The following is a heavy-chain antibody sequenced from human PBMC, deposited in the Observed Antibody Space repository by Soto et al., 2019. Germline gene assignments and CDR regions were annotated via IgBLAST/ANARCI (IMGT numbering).Heavy chain of an antibody. D-gene: IGHD3-10*01. CDR2: ISYDGSNK. CDR1: GFIFSKYG. Sequence: GGSLRLSCGASGFIFSKYGIPWVRQAPGQGLEWVAVISYDGSNKYYAESVKGRFIISRDKSENTLYLQMNSLRAEDTALYYCAKDLGSGKPYYYYAMDDWGQGTTVTVSS. J-gene: IGHJ6*02. CDR3: AKDLGSGKPYYYYAMDD. V-gene: IGHV3-30*18.